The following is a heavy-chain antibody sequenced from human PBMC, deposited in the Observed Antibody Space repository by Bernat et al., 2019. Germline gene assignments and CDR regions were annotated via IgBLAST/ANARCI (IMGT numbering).Heavy chain of an antibody. CDR2: INSDGSST. Sequence: EVQLVESGGGLVQPGGSLRLSCAASGFTFSSYWMHWVRQAPGKGLVWVSRINSDGSSTSYADSVKGRFTISRDNAKNTLYLQMNSLRAEDTAVYYCARGGNYDYIWGSYRPAEYFQHWGQGTLITSPQ. D-gene: IGHD3-16*02. CDR1: GFTFSSYW. V-gene: IGHV3-74*01. J-gene: IGHJ1*01. CDR3: ARGGNYDYIWGSYRPAEYFQH.